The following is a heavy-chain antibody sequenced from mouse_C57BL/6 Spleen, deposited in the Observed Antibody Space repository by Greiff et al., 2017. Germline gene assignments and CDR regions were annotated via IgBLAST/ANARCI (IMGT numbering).Heavy chain of an antibody. V-gene: IGHV1-64*01. CDR2: IHPNSGST. J-gene: IGHJ1*03. CDR3: ARSGYCAWDFDV. D-gene: IGHD3-1*01. Sequence: VQLQQPGAELVKPGASVKLSCKASGYTFTSYWMHWVKQRPGQGLEWIGMIHPNSGSTNYNEKFKSKATLTVDKSSSTAYMQLSSLTSEDSAVYYCARSGYCAWDFDVWGTGTTVTVSS. CDR1: GYTFTSYW.